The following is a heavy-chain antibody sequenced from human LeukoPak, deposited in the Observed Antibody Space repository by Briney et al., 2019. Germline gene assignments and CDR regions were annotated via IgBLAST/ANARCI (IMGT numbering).Heavy chain of an antibody. D-gene: IGHD6-13*01. CDR2: MNPNSGNT. V-gene: IGHV1-8*02. CDR1: GYTFTGYY. CDR3: AAVDRGQGSNSYYYYYYMDV. J-gene: IGHJ6*03. Sequence: GASVKVSCKASGYTFTGYYMHWVRQATGQGLEWMGWMNPNSGNTGYAQKFQGRVTMTRNTSISTAYMELSSLISEDTAVYYGAAVDRGQGSNSYYYYYYMDVWGKGTTVTISS.